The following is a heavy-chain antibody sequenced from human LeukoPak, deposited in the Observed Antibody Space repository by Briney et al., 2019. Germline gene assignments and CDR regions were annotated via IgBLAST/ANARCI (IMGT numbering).Heavy chain of an antibody. V-gene: IGHV4-61*08. Sequence: SETLSLTCTVSGGSISSGDYYWSWIRQPPGKGLEWIGYIYYSGSTNYNPSLKSRVTISVDTSKNQFSLKLNSVTAADTAVYYCARGWVYSGSYYFYFDYWGQGTLVTVSS. J-gene: IGHJ4*02. CDR2: IYYSGST. CDR3: ARGWVYSGSYYFYFDY. D-gene: IGHD1-26*01. CDR1: GGSISSGDYY.